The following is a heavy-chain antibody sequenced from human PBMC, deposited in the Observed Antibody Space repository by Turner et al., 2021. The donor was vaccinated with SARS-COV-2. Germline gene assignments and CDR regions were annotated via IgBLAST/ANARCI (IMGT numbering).Heavy chain of an antibody. J-gene: IGHJ4*02. D-gene: IGHD2-15*01. Sequence: QVQLVESGGGVVQPGRSRRLTCAASGFTLSNYGVHWVRQAPGKGLEWVAVISYDGSNKYYADSVKGRFTISRDNSKNTLYLQMNSLRAEDTAVYYCAKSGGMYCSGGNCYSSYFDYWGQGTLVTVSS. CDR3: AKSGGMYCSGGNCYSSYFDY. CDR2: ISYDGSNK. CDR1: GFTLSNYG. V-gene: IGHV3-30*18.